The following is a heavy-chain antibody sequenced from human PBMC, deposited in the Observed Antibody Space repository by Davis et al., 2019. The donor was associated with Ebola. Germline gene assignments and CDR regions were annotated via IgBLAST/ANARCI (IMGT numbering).Heavy chain of an antibody. D-gene: IGHD3-10*01. V-gene: IGHV3-15*01. Sequence: PGGSLRLSCAASGFTFSNAWMSWVRQAPGKGLEWVGRIKSKTDGGTTDYAAPVKGRFTISRDDSKNTLYLQMNSLKTEDTAVYYCTTPGESYDGFFDYWGQGTLVTVSS. CDR1: GFTFSNAW. J-gene: IGHJ4*02. CDR2: IKSKTDGGTT. CDR3: TTPGESYDGFFDY.